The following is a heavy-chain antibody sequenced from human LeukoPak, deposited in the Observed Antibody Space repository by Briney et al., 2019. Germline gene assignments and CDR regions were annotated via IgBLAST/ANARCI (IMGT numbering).Heavy chain of an antibody. CDR1: GGSISSSSYY. CDR2: IYYRGST. V-gene: IGHV4-39*01. J-gene: IGHJ4*02. CDR3: ARSSQQGYYDILTGYRSYYFDY. D-gene: IGHD3-9*01. Sequence: SETLSLTCTVSGGSISSSSYYWGWLRQPPGTGLEWVGSIYYRGSTYYNPSLKSRVTISVDTSKNQFSLKLSSVTAADTAVYYCARSSQQGYYDILTGYRSYYFDYWGQGTLVTVS.